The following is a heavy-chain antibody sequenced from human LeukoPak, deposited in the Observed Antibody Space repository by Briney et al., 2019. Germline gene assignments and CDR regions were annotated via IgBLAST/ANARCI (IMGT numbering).Heavy chain of an antibody. CDR3: AKHRGIVVVPVAPDY. CDR2: ISGSGGST. Sequence: PGGSLRLSCAASGFTVSSNYMSWVRQAPGKGLEWVSAISGSGGSTYYADSVKGRFTISRDNSKNTLYLQMNSLRAEDTAVYYCAKHRGIVVVPVAPDYWGQGTLVTVSS. V-gene: IGHV3-23*01. CDR1: GFTVSSNY. J-gene: IGHJ4*02. D-gene: IGHD2-2*01.